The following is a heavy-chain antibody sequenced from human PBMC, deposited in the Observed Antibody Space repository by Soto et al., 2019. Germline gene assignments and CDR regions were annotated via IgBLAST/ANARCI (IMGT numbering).Heavy chain of an antibody. CDR3: AKLGDGVFWSGYPLDY. J-gene: IGHJ4*02. CDR2: ISGSGGST. Sequence: GGSLRLSCVASGFTFSSYAMSWVRQAPGKGLEWVSAISGSGGSTYYADSVKGRFTISRDNSKNTLYLQMNSLRAEDTAVYYCAKLGDGVFWSGYPLDYWGQGTLVTVSS. V-gene: IGHV3-23*01. D-gene: IGHD3-3*01. CDR1: GFTFSSYA.